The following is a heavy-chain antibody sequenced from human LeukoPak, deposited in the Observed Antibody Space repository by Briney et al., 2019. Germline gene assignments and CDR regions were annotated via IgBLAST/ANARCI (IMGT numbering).Heavy chain of an antibody. Sequence: GGSLRLSCAASGFTFSSYDMHWVRQVAGKGLEWVSSSGTIGDTFYPGSVKGRFTISRENAKNSLYLQMNSLRAGDTAVYYCARATVIGTVPVPGFLDVWGKGTTVTVSS. J-gene: IGHJ6*04. CDR3: ARATVIGTVPVPGFLDV. D-gene: IGHD6-19*01. V-gene: IGHV3-13*01. CDR2: SGTIGDT. CDR1: GFTFSSYD.